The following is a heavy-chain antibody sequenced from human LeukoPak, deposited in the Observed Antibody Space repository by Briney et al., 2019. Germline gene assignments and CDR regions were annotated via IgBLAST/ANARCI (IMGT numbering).Heavy chain of an antibody. CDR1: GYTFTSYG. CDR3: ATPKGGVIAAAGCTFDY. Sequence: ASVKVSCKASGYTFTSYGISWVRQSPGQGLEWMGWISAYNGNTNYAQKLQGRVTMTTDTSTSTAYMELRSLRSEDTAVYYCATPKGGVIAAAGCTFDYWGQGTLVTVSS. CDR2: ISAYNGNT. D-gene: IGHD6-13*01. J-gene: IGHJ4*02. V-gene: IGHV1-18*01.